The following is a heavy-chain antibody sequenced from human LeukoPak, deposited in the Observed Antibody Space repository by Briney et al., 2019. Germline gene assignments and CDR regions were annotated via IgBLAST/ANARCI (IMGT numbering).Heavy chain of an antibody. D-gene: IGHD4-17*01. J-gene: IGHJ4*02. CDR1: GFTFSSYG. V-gene: IGHV3-30*02. Sequence: PGGSLRLSCAASGFTFSSYGMHWVRQAPGKGLEWVAFIRYDGSNKYYADSVKGRFTISRDNSKNTLYLQMNSLRAEDTAVYYCTRDRVQTVTSQYGGEYDYWGQGTLVTVSS. CDR3: TRDRVQTVTSQYGGEYDY. CDR2: IRYDGSNK.